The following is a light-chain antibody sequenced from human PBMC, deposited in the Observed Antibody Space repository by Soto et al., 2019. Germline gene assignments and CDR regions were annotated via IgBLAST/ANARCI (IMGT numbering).Light chain of an antibody. J-gene: IGKJ5*01. CDR2: DAS. CDR1: QSVSNNY. Sequence: EIVLTQSPGTLSLSPGERATLSCRASQSVSNNYLAWYQQKPGQAPRLLIHDASSRATGIPDRFSGSGSGTDFTLTISRLEPEDFAVYYCQQYGSSPITFGQGTRLEI. V-gene: IGKV3-20*01. CDR3: QQYGSSPIT.